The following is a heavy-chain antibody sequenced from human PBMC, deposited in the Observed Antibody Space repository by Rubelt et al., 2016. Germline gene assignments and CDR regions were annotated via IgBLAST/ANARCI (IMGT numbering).Heavy chain of an antibody. J-gene: IGHJ4*02. V-gene: IGHV4-34*01. CDR2: IDHSGNT. CDR3: ARHDTGSFLFDF. CDR1: GGSFSGYS. Sequence: QVQLQQWGAGLVKPSETLSLTCAVYGGSFSGYSWTWIRQPPGKGLEWLGEIDHSGNTDYIPSLKSRVSISVDTSKKQISLKMSSVTAADTAVYDCARHDTGSFLFDFWGQGTPVTVSS. D-gene: IGHD1-26*01.